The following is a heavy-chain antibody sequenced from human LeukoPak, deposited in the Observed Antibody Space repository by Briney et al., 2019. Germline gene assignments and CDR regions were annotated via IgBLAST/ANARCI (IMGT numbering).Heavy chain of an antibody. Sequence: PSETLSLTCAVYGGSFSGYYWSWIRQPPGKGLEWIGEINHSGSTNYNPSLKSRVIISVDTSKNQFSPKLSSVTAADTAVYYCARGRYRHYYGSGSPPNDAFDIWGQGTMVTVSS. CDR1: GGSFSGYY. D-gene: IGHD3-10*01. V-gene: IGHV4-34*01. CDR2: INHSGST. J-gene: IGHJ3*02. CDR3: ARGRYRHYYGSGSPPNDAFDI.